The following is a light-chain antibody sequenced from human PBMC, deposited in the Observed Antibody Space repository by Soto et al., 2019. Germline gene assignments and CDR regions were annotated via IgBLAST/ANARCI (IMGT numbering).Light chain of an antibody. V-gene: IGLV1-40*01. J-gene: IGLJ2*01. CDR3: QSYDSSLSVV. Sequence: QSVLTQPPSVSGAPGQRVTISCTGSSSNIGAGYDVPGYQQLPGTAPKPLIYGNGNRPSGVPDRFSGSKSGTSASLAITGLQAEDEADYYCQSYDSSLSVVFGGGTKLTVL. CDR1: SSNIGAGYD. CDR2: GNG.